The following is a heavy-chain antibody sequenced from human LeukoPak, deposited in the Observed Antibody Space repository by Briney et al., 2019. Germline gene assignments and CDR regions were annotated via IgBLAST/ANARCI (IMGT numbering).Heavy chain of an antibody. CDR1: GFTFSDYY. V-gene: IGHV3-11*04. CDR2: ISSSGSTI. CDR3: AREAVVPAPMLDY. J-gene: IGHJ4*02. D-gene: IGHD2-2*01. Sequence: PGGSLRLSCAASGFTFSDYYMSWIRQAPGKGLEWVSYISSSGSTIYYADSVKGRFTISRDNAKNSLYLQMNSLRAEDTAVYYCAREAVVPAPMLDYWGQGTLVTVSS.